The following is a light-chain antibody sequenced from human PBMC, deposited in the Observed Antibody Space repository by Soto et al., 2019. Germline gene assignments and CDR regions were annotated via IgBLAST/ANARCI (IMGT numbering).Light chain of an antibody. Sequence: QSVLTQPPSASGAPGLRVTTSCSGSSSNIGSHSVSWYQHLPGTAPKLLISSNSQRPSGVPDRFSGSKSGTSAALAISGLQSEDEGDYYCAAWDDSLNGVLFGGGTKLTVL. CDR3: AAWDDSLNGVL. V-gene: IGLV1-44*01. J-gene: IGLJ2*01. CDR1: SSNIGSHS. CDR2: SNS.